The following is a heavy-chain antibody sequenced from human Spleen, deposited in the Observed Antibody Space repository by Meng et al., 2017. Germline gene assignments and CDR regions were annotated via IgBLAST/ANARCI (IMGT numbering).Heavy chain of an antibody. CDR1: GFTFSSYE. D-gene: IGHD6-13*01. CDR2: IKQDGSEK. V-gene: IGHV3-7*01. J-gene: IGHJ4*02. CDR3: ARVSTAAAYYYFDY. Sequence: GESLKISCVVSGFTFSSYEMNWVRQAPGKGLEWVANIKQDGSEKYYVDSVKGRFTISRDNAKNSLYLQMNSLRAEDTAVYYCARVSTAAAYYYFDYWGQGTLVTVSS.